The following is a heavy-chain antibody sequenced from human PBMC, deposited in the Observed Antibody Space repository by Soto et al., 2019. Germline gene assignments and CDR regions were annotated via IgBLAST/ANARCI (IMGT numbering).Heavy chain of an antibody. CDR2: TYYRSKWYN. V-gene: IGHV6-1*01. Sequence: QTLSLTCAISGDSVPSNSAAWNWIRQSPSRGLEWLGRTYYRSKWYNDYAVSVESRITITPDPSKNQFSLQLNSVTPEDTAVYFCARGLNYSAAVRPSCGLDVWGQGTTVSVSS. D-gene: IGHD3-10*01. CDR3: ARGLNYSAAVRPSCGLDV. CDR1: GDSVPSNSAA. J-gene: IGHJ6*02.